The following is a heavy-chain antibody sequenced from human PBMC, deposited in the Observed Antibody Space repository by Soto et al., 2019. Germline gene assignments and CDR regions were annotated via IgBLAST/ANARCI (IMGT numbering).Heavy chain of an antibody. D-gene: IGHD3-22*01. V-gene: IGHV1-69*13. J-gene: IGHJ4*02. Sequence: SVKVSCKASGGTFSSYAISWVRQAPGQGLEWMGGIIPIFGTANYAQKFQGRVTITADESTSTAYMELSSLRSEDTAVYYCARDSSGYNLLDYWGQGTLVTVSS. CDR2: IIPIFGTA. CDR3: ARDSSGYNLLDY. CDR1: GGTFSSYA.